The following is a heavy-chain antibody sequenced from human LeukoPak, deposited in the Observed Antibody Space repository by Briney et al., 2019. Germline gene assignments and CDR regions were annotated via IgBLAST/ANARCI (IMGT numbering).Heavy chain of an antibody. J-gene: IGHJ6*03. Sequence: GGSLRLSCAASGFAFSSYEMNWVRQAPGKGLEWVSYINSSASIIYYADSVKGRFTISRDNSKNSLYLQMNSLRAEDTAVYYCARGDNSGPDYYYYMDVWGKGTTVTISS. CDR2: INSSASII. V-gene: IGHV3-48*03. CDR3: ARGDNSGPDYYYYMDV. CDR1: GFAFSSYE. D-gene: IGHD6-19*01.